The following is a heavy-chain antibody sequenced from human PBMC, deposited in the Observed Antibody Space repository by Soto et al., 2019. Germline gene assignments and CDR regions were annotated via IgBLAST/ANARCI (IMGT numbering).Heavy chain of an antibody. J-gene: IGHJ4*02. CDR1: GGTFSSYA. Sequence: QVQLVQSGAEVKKPGSSVKVSCKASGGTFSSYAISWVRQAPGQGLEWMGGIIPIFGTANYAQKFQGRVTITEDKSTSTAYMELSSLRSEDTAVYYCAPLLPSVYSGSYKFPYYFDFLGQGTLVTVSS. CDR3: APLLPSVYSGSYKFPYYFDF. D-gene: IGHD1-26*01. V-gene: IGHV1-69*06. CDR2: IIPIFGTA.